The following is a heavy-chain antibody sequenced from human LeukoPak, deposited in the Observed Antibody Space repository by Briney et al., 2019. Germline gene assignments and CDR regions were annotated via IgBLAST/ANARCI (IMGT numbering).Heavy chain of an antibody. CDR2: INPNSGGT. V-gene: IGHV1-2*02. CDR3: ARVNYDSSGYYPYYFDY. Sequence: ASVKVSCKASGYTFTGYYMHSVRQAPGQGLEWMGWINPNSGGTNYAQKFQGRVTMTRDTSISTAYMELSRLRSDDTAVYYCARVNYDSSGYYPYYFDYWGQGTLVTVSS. CDR1: GYTFTGYY. J-gene: IGHJ4*02. D-gene: IGHD3-22*01.